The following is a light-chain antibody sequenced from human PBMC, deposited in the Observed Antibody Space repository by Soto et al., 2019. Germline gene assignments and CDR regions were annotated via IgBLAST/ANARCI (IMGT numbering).Light chain of an antibody. CDR2: DAS. V-gene: IGKV1-5*01. CDR1: QSVSKW. CDR3: QEYNSDSGYT. Sequence: DIQMTQSPSTLSASAGDRVTITCRASQSVSKWLAWYQQKPGKAPKLLIYDASNLESGVPSRFSGSGSGTDFTLRISSLQPDDFATYYCQEYNSDSGYTFGPGTKVDIK. J-gene: IGKJ3*01.